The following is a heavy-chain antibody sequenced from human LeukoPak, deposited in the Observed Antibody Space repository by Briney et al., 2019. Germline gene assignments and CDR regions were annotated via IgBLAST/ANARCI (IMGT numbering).Heavy chain of an antibody. Sequence: GSLRLSCAASGFTFSSYAMSWVRQAPGKGLEWVANIKEDGSEKYYVDSVKGRFTISRDNAKNSLYLQMNSLRAEDTAVYYCARDLGYCSNGVCYTVLDYWGQGTLVTVSS. CDR3: ARDLGYCSNGVCYTVLDY. J-gene: IGHJ4*02. CDR2: IKEDGSEK. D-gene: IGHD2-8*01. CDR1: GFTFSSYA. V-gene: IGHV3-7*01.